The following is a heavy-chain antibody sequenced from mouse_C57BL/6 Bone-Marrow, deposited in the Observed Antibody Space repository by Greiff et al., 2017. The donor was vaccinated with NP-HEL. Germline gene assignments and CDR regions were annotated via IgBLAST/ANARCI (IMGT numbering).Heavy chain of an antibody. V-gene: IGHV5-17*01. Sequence: EVMLVESGGGLVKPGGSLKLSCAASGFTFSDYGMHWVRQAPEKGLEWVAYISSGSSTIYYADTVNGRFTISRDNAKNTLFLQMTSLRSEDTAMYYCARLYDYVGYWGQGTTLTVSS. CDR1: GFTFSDYG. CDR3: ARLYDYVGY. CDR2: ISSGSSTI. J-gene: IGHJ2*01. D-gene: IGHD2-4*01.